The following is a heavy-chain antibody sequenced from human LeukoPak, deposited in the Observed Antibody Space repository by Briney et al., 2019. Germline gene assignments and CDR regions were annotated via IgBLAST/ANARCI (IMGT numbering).Heavy chain of an antibody. V-gene: IGHV3-23*01. J-gene: IGHJ3*02. Sequence: PGGSLRLSCAASGFTFSSYAMSWVRQAPGKGLEWVSAISGSGGSTYYADSVKGRFTISRDNSKNTLYLQMNSLRAEDTAVYYCAKVDACSSTSCYTPGINAFDIWGQGTMVTVSS. D-gene: IGHD2-2*02. CDR2: ISGSGGST. CDR3: AKVDACSSTSCYTPGINAFDI. CDR1: GFTFSSYA.